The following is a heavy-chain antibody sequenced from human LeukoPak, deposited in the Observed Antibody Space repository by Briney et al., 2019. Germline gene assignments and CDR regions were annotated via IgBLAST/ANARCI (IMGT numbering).Heavy chain of an antibody. J-gene: IGHJ1*01. CDR1: GFTFSSYA. V-gene: IGHV3-30-3*01. CDR2: ISYDGSNK. Sequence: GGSLRLSCAASGFTFSSYAMRWVRQAPGKGLEWVAVISYDGSNKYYADSVKGRFTISRDNPKNTLYLQMNSLRAEDTAVYYCARGAFGYSYGYAEYFQHWGQGTLVTVSS. CDR3: ARGAFGYSYGYAEYFQH. D-gene: IGHD5-18*01.